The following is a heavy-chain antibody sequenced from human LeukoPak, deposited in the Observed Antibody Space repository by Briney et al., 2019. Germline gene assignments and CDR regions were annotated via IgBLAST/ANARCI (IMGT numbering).Heavy chain of an antibody. CDR1: GYTFTIYG. Sequence: GASVKVSCKASGYTFTIYGIIWVRQAPGQGLEWMGWISAYNGNTNYEQKLQGRVTMTTDTSTSTAYMELRSLRSDDTAVYYCARSFTMVRGVIITGNAFDIWGQGTMVTVSS. CDR2: ISAYNGNT. V-gene: IGHV1-18*01. D-gene: IGHD3-10*01. CDR3: ARSFTMVRGVIITGNAFDI. J-gene: IGHJ3*02.